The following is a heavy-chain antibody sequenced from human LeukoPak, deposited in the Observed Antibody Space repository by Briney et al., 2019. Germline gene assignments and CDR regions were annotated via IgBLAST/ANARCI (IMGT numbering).Heavy chain of an antibody. V-gene: IGHV4-59*08. D-gene: IGHD6-13*01. CDR1: GGSISSYY. Sequence: SESLSLTCTVSGGSISSYYWSWIRQPPGKGLEWIGYIYYSGSTNYNPSLKSRVTISVDTSKNQFSLKLSSVTAADTAVYYCARHFVPGYSSSWYGNYYFDYWGQGTLVTVSS. CDR2: IYYSGST. CDR3: ARHFVPGYSSSWYGNYYFDY. J-gene: IGHJ4*02.